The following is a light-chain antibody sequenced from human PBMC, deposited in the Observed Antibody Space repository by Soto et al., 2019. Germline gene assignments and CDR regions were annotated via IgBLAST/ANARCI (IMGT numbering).Light chain of an antibody. V-gene: IGKV3-20*01. CDR2: GAS. CDR1: QSFVNMY. Sequence: IVLTRSPCTLSLSPGERASLSCRASQSFVNMYLAWYQQKPGQAPRLLMYGASRRPTGIPDRFSGSGSGTDFTLTISRLEPEDFAVYYCQQFGSSPRTFGQGTKVDIK. CDR3: QQFGSSPRT. J-gene: IGKJ1*01.